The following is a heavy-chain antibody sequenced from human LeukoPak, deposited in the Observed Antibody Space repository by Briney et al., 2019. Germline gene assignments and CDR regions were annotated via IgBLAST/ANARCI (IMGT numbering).Heavy chain of an antibody. Sequence: SVKVSRKASGGTFSSYAISWVRQAPGQGLEWMGRIIPILGIANYAQKFQGRVTITADKSTSTAYMELSSLRSEDTAVYYCARTSRARRLPYYFDYWGQGTLVTVSS. J-gene: IGHJ4*02. D-gene: IGHD5-18*01. V-gene: IGHV1-69*04. CDR3: ARTSRARRLPYYFDY. CDR2: IIPILGIA. CDR1: GGTFSSYA.